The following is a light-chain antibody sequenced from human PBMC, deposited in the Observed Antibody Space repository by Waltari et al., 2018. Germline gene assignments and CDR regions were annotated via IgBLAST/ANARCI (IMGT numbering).Light chain of an antibody. Sequence: DIQMTQSPSTLSASVGDRVTITCRASQSISSWLAWYPQKPGKAPKLLIYDASSLESGVPSRFSGSGSGTEFTLTISSLQPDDFATYYCQQYQSSSNTFGQGTKLEIK. J-gene: IGKJ2*01. V-gene: IGKV1-5*01. CDR2: DAS. CDR3: QQYQSSSNT. CDR1: QSISSW.